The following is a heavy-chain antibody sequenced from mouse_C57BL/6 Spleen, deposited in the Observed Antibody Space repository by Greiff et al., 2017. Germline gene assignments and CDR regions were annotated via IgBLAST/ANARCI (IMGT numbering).Heavy chain of an antibody. CDR3: ARLCGYFDY. Sequence: EVKLLESEGGLVQPGSSMKLSCTASGFTFSDYYMAWVSQVPEKGLEWVANINYDGSSTYYLDSLKSRFIISRDNTKNILYLQMSSLKSENTATYYGARLCGYFDYWGQGTTLTVSS. V-gene: IGHV5-16*01. CDR1: GFTFSDYY. CDR2: INYDGSST. J-gene: IGHJ2*01. D-gene: IGHD6-1*01.